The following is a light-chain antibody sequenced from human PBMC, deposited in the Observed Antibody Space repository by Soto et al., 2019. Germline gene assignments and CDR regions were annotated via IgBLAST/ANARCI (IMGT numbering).Light chain of an antibody. V-gene: IGKV1-33*01. CDR2: DAS. CDR3: QQYDKSPYT. Sequence: DIQMTQSPSSLFASVGDRVTITCQASQAISNYLNWSQQKPGRAPKLLIFDASILETGATSRFSVSGSGTDSTFIISSLQPEDIATYYCQQYDKSPYTFGQGTNLDI. J-gene: IGKJ2*01. CDR1: QAISNY.